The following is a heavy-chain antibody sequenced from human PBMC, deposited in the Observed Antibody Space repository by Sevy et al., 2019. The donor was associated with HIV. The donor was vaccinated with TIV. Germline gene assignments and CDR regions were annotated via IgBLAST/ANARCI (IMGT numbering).Heavy chain of an antibody. Sequence: GGSLRLSCVVSGFKFSDYTMNWVRQAPGKGLEWVSFISSTSSSEYYADSVRGRFTISRDNAKNSLYLQMNSLKHEDTAKYYCARDGSVPLIDYWGPGTLVTVSS. J-gene: IGHJ4*02. CDR3: ARDGSVPLIDY. CDR2: ISSTSSSE. CDR1: GFKFSDYT. D-gene: IGHD6-25*01. V-gene: IGHV3-48*02.